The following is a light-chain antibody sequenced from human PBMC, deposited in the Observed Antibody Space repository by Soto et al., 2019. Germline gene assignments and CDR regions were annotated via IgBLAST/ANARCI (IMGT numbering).Light chain of an antibody. V-gene: IGKV1-39*01. CDR3: QQRSNWLIT. CDR2: AAS. CDR1: QSINKY. J-gene: IGKJ5*01. Sequence: DIQMTQSPSSLSASVGDRVTITCRASQSINKYLNWYQQKPGKAPKLLIYAASNLQGGVPSRFSGSGSGTDFTLTISSLEPEDFAVYYCQQRSNWLITFGQGTRLEIK.